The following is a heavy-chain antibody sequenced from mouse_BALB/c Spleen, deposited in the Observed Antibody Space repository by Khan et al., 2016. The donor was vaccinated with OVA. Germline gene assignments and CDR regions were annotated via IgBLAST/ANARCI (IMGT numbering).Heavy chain of an antibody. Sequence: QIQLVQSGPELKKPGETVKISCKASGYTFTIYGMNWVRQAPGKGLKWMGWLNTYTGEPTYADDFKGRFAFSLETSASTAFLQINNLKNEATATLVCARVGYNGTMDYWGQGTSVTGSS. CDR1: GYTFTIYG. V-gene: IGHV9-3-1*01. D-gene: IGHD2-14*01. CDR2: LNTYTGEP. CDR3: ARVGYNGTMDY. J-gene: IGHJ4*01.